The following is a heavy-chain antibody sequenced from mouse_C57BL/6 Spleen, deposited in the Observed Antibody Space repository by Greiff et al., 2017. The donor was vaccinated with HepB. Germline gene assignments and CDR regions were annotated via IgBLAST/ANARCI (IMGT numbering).Heavy chain of an antibody. CDR1: GYTFTEYT. CDR2: FYPGSGSI. V-gene: IGHV1-62-2*01. D-gene: IGHD2-4*01. J-gene: IGHJ3*01. CDR3: ARHEDDYDGGAAWFAY. Sequence: QVQLKESGAELVKPGASVKLSCKASGYTFTEYTIHWVKQRSGQGLEWIGWFYPGSGSIKYNEKFKDKATLTADKSSSTVYMELSRLTSEDSAVYCCARHEDDYDGGAAWFAYWGQGTLVTVSA.